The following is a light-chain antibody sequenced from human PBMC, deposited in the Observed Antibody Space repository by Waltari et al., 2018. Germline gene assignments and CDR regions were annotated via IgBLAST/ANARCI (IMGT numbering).Light chain of an antibody. CDR3: QQSYNTPRT. Sequence: DIQMTQPPSSLSASVGDRVTITCRASQSISSYLNWYQQKPGKAPKLLIYAASSLQSGVPSRFSGSGSGTDFTLTISSLQPEDFAVYYCQQSYNTPRTFGPGTKVDIK. J-gene: IGKJ3*01. CDR2: AAS. V-gene: IGKV1-39*01. CDR1: QSISSY.